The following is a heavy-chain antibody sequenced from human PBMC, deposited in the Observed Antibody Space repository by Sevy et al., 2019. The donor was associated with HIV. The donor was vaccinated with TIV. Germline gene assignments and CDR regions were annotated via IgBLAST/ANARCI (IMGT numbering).Heavy chain of an antibody. CDR1: GFTFSSYG. D-gene: IGHD3-3*01. Sequence: GGSLRLSCAASGFTFSSYGMHWVRQAPGKGLEWVAVIWYDGSNKYYADSVKGRFTISRDNSKNTLYLQMNSLRAEDRAVYYCARESYYDFWSGYLERAFDIWGQGTMVTVSS. V-gene: IGHV3-33*01. CDR2: IWYDGSNK. CDR3: ARESYYDFWSGYLERAFDI. J-gene: IGHJ3*02.